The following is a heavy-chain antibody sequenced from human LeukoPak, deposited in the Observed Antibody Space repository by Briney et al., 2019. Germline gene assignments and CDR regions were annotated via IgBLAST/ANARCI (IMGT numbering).Heavy chain of an antibody. CDR2: IPYDGSKK. J-gene: IGHJ6*02. CDR1: GFTFSSYA. Sequence: GGSLRLSCAASGFTFSSYAMHWVRQAPGMGLEWVAVIPYDGSKKYYADSVKGRFTISRDNSKNTLYLQMNSLRAEDTAVYYCAKDWRNLWEPDLGYYYYGMDVWGQGTTVTVSS. V-gene: IGHV3-30-3*01. D-gene: IGHD1-26*01. CDR3: AKDWRNLWEPDLGYYYYGMDV.